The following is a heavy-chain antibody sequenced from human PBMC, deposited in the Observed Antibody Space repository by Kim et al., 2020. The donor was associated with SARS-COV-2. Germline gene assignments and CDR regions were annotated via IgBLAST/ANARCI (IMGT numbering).Heavy chain of an antibody. CDR1: GFTFSGYW. D-gene: IGHD3-10*02. J-gene: IGHJ4*02. CDR2: INTDGSTT. Sequence: GGSLRLSCAASGFTFSGYWMHWVRQAPGKGLVWVSRINTDGSTTNYADSVKGRFTISRDNAKNMLYLQMNSLRAEDTAVYYCARVFGQQPGYWGQGTLVTVS. CDR3: ARVFGQQPGY. V-gene: IGHV3-74*01.